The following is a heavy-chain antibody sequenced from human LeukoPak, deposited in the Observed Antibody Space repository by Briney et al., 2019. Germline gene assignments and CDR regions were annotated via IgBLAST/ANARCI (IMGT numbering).Heavy chain of an antibody. CDR3: ARHRHCSSTSCYGGLDY. D-gene: IGHD2-2*01. V-gene: IGHV1-69*01. J-gene: IGHJ4*02. CDR1: GGTLSSYA. CDR2: IIPIFGTA. Sequence: ASVKVSCKASGGTLSSYAISWVRQAPGQGLEWMGGIIPIFGTANYAQKFQGRVTITADESTSTAYMELSSLRSEDTAVYYCARHRHCSSTSCYGGLDYWGQGTLVTVSS.